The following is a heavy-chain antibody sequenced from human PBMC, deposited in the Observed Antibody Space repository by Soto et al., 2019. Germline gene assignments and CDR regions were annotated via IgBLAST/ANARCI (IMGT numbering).Heavy chain of an antibody. CDR3: ARDFAYFDS. CDR1: GGSFKSGSYS. J-gene: IGHJ4*02. Sequence: QVQLQESGPGLVKPSETLSLTCTVSGGSFKSGSYSWSWIRQPPGKGLEWIGYVYHTGRTRYNPSLKSRVSISIDTSKNQFSLNLDSVTAADTAVYFCARDFAYFDSWGQGTLVTVSS. D-gene: IGHD3-3*01. CDR2: VYHTGRT. V-gene: IGHV4-61*01.